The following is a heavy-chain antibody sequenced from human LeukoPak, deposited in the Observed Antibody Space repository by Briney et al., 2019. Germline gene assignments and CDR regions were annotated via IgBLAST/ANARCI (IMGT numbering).Heavy chain of an antibody. CDR1: GGSISSYY. Sequence: SETLSLTCTVSGGSISSYYWSWIRQPAGNGLEWIGRIYTSGSTNYNPSLKSRVTMSVDTSKNQFSLKLSSVTAADTAVYYCARDEVRGGAFDIWGQGTMVTVSS. CDR3: ARDEVRGGAFDI. D-gene: IGHD3-16*01. V-gene: IGHV4-4*07. CDR2: IYTSGST. J-gene: IGHJ3*02.